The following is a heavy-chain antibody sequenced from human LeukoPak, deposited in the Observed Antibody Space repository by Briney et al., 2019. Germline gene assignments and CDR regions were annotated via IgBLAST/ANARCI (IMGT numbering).Heavy chain of an antibody. Sequence: GGSLRLSCTTSGFTFGTHTMHWFRQAPGKGLQWIGFIRSSGTTQYAASVKGRFTISRDDSKSIAYPQMNSLKAEDTAVYYCTRDRFYVWFDPWGQGTLVTVSS. CDR1: GFTFGTHT. CDR2: IRSSGTT. J-gene: IGHJ5*02. V-gene: IGHV3-49*03. D-gene: IGHD3-16*01. CDR3: TRDRFYVWFDP.